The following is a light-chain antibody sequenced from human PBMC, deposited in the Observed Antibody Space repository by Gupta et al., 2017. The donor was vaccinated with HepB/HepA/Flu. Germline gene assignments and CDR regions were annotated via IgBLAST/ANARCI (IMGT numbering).Light chain of an antibody. CDR1: QSVSSY. Sequence: IVLTQSPATLFLSPGERATLSCRASQSVSSYLAWYQQKHGQAPRLLIYDASNRANGIPARFGGSGGGKKVDIPNISREQEDFAGYYCQQRSNCPPFPFGQGTLMDIK. CDR3: QQRSNCPPFP. CDR2: DAS. J-gene: IGKJ5*01. V-gene: IGKV3-11*01.